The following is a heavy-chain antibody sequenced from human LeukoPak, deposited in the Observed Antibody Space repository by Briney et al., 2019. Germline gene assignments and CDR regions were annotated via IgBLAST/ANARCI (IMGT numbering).Heavy chain of an antibody. CDR1: GFTFSDYS. CDR3: AKNRIAAAGTPGDY. V-gene: IGHV3-23*01. D-gene: IGHD6-13*01. Sequence: GGSLRLSCAASGFTFSDYSMNWVRQAPGKGLEWVSTISGSGGNTFYADSVKGRFTISRDNSKNTLYLQMNSLRAEDTAVYYCAKNRIAAAGTPGDYWGQGTLVTVSS. J-gene: IGHJ4*02. CDR2: ISGSGGNT.